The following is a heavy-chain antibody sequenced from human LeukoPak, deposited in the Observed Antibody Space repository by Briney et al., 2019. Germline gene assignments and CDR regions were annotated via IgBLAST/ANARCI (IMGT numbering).Heavy chain of an antibody. CDR3: AKDGVAGKIMYYFDY. J-gene: IGHJ4*02. Sequence: GGSLRLSCEASGFTFSSYAMNWVRQAPGKGLEWVSAISGRAGSTSYADSVKGRFTISRDNSKNTLYLQMNSLRAEDTAVYYCAKDGVAGKIMYYFDYWGQGTLVTVSS. D-gene: IGHD6-19*01. CDR1: GFTFSSYA. V-gene: IGHV3-23*01. CDR2: ISGRAGST.